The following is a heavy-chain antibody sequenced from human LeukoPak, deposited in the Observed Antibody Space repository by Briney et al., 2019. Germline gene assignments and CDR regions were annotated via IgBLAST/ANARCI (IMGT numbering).Heavy chain of an antibody. CDR2: ISSSGSTI. V-gene: IGHV3-48*03. J-gene: IGHJ4*02. CDR3: ARLDVGFIAAAGTIDY. CDR1: GFTFSSYE. D-gene: IGHD6-13*01. Sequence: GGSLRLSCAASGFTFSSYEMNWVRQAPGKGLEWVSYISSSGSTIYYADSVKGRFTISRDNAKNSLYLQMNSLRAEDTAVYYCARLDVGFIAAAGTIDYWGRGTLVTVSS.